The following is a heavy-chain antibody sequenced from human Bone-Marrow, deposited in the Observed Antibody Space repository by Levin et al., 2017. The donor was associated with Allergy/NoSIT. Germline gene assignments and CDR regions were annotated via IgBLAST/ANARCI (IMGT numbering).Heavy chain of an antibody. Sequence: NTSETLSLTCVVSGSSISSNCYWGWIRQPPGKGLEWIGNIYHSGNTFYNPSLRSRVTISVDTSKNQFSLKLNSVTAADTAVYYCARDCGDLIENWFDSWGQGTLVTVSS. D-gene: IGHD3-22*01. CDR1: GSSISSNCY. J-gene: IGHJ5*01. CDR2: IYHSGNT. CDR3: ARDCGDLIENWFDS. V-gene: IGHV4-38-2*02.